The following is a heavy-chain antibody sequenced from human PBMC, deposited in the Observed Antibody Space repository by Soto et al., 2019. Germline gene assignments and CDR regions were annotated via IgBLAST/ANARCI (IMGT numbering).Heavy chain of an antibody. D-gene: IGHD2-15*01. Sequence: GGSLRLSCAASGFTFSDYYMTWIRQAPGNGLEWVSYISSSGTGIYYADSVKGRFTISRDNAKNSLYLQMSSLRAEETAVYYCARAYSDAFDIWGQGTTVTVSS. J-gene: IGHJ3*02. V-gene: IGHV3-11*01. CDR3: ARAYSDAFDI. CDR2: ISSSGTGI. CDR1: GFTFSDYY.